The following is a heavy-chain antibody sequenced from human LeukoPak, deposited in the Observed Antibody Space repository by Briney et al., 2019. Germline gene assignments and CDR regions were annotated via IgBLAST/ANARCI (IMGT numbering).Heavy chain of an antibody. CDR1: GGTFSSYA. V-gene: IGHV1-69*05. J-gene: IGHJ4*02. Sequence: ASVKVSCKASGGTFSSYAISWVRQAPGQGLEWMGRIIPIFGTANYAQKFQGRVTITTDESTSTAYMELSSLRSEDTAVYYCARDPIDDILTDYFPSEGFDYWGQGTLVTVSS. CDR2: IIPIFGTA. CDR3: ARDPIDDILTDYFPSEGFDY. D-gene: IGHD3-9*01.